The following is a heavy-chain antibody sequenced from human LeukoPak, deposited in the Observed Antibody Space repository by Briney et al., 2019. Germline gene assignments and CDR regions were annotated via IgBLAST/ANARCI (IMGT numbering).Heavy chain of an antibody. CDR2: IIPIFGTA. CDR1: GGTCSSYA. J-gene: IGHJ5*02. D-gene: IGHD3-16*02. CDR3: ARDNSVGDIAWWFDP. V-gene: IGHV1-69*06. Sequence: SVKVSSKASGGTCSSYAISWVRQAPGQGLEWMGGIIPIFGTANYAQKFQGRVTITADKSTSTAYMELSSLRSEDTAVYYCARDNSVGDIAWWFDPWGQGTLVTVSS.